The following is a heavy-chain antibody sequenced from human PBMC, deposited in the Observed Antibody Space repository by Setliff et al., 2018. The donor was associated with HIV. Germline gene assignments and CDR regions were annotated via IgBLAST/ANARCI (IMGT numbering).Heavy chain of an antibody. CDR2: IDYSGTA. J-gene: IGHJ6*01. Sequence: PSETLSLTCSVSGGSLGSHYWSWVRQPPGQGLEWIGSIDYSGTANYNPSLKSRVTISLESAKNEISLKVAFVTAADTAIYFCARGGPTVAYAVDV. D-gene: IGHD4-17*01. CDR3: ARGGPTVAYAVDV. V-gene: IGHV4-59*11. CDR1: GGSLGSHY.